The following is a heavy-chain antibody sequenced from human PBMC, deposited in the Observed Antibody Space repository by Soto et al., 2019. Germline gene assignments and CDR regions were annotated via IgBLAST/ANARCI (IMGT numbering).Heavy chain of an antibody. CDR1: GFNFGFFG. CDR2: ISGDGINT. D-gene: IGHD1-26*01. J-gene: IGHJ4*02. Sequence: QIHLVESGGDVVQPGKSLRLSCAASGFNFGFFGMHWVRQAPGKGLEWVAFISGDGINTKDADSVRGRFTLSRDYSRKTMYLQMDSLRDEDTALYYCARGNLSFDFDSWGLGTRVTVSS. CDR3: ARGNLSFDFDS. V-gene: IGHV3-30*03.